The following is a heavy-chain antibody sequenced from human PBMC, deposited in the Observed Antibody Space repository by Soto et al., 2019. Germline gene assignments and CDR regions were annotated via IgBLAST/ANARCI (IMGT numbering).Heavy chain of an antibody. D-gene: IGHD5-18*01. Sequence: QVQLVESGGDLVKPGGSLRLSCAASGFTFSDYYMTWIRQASGKGLEWISYISSSGATIYYADSVKGRFTISRDNAKNSLYLQMNSLRTEDTALYYCSREADTIRDAFDVWGQGTMVTVSS. CDR3: SREADTIRDAFDV. V-gene: IGHV3-11*01. CDR2: ISSSGATI. J-gene: IGHJ3*01. CDR1: GFTFSDYY.